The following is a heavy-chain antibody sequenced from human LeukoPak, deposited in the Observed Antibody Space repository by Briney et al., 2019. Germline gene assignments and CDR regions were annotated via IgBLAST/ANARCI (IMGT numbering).Heavy chain of an antibody. CDR3: ARDLTASSWDYYYGMDV. J-gene: IGHJ6*04. CDR2: ISSSSSPT. CDR1: GFTFTDYY. V-gene: IGHV3-11*06. D-gene: IGHD6-13*01. Sequence: PGGSLRLSCAASGFTFTDYYMSWIRQAPGKGLEWVSYISSSSSPTNYADSVKGRFTISRDNTKNSLHLQMNSLRAEDTAVYYCARDLTASSWDYYYGMDVWGKGTTVTVSS.